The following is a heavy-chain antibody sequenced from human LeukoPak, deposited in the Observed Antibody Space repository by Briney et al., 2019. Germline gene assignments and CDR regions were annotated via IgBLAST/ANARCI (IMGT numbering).Heavy chain of an antibody. D-gene: IGHD2/OR15-2a*01. J-gene: IGHJ6*03. V-gene: IGHV4-34*01. Sequence: SGSLSLTCAAYGWSFRSYSRSWIRQPPGKGLEWVWAINHSGSTNYNPSLKSRVTISVDTSKNQFSLKLSSVTAADTAVYYCARGFRFRYYYYYMDVWGKGTTVTVSS. CDR1: GWSFRSYS. CDR2: INHSGST. CDR3: ARGFRFRYYYYYMDV.